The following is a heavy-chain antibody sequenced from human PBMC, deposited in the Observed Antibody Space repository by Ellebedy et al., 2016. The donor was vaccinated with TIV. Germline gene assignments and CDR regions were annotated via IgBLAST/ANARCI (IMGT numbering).Heavy chain of an antibody. CDR3: AREATLDYGDTIDDAFDF. Sequence: GGSLRLSCTASGLTFDSHYMTWVRQAPGKGLEWVANIKQDGSEQFYVDSVKGRFIVSRDNSRNSLYLQMNSLTAADTAVYYCAREATLDYGDTIDDAFDFWGQGTMVTVSS. V-gene: IGHV3-7*01. CDR2: IKQDGSEQ. D-gene: IGHD4-17*01. J-gene: IGHJ3*01. CDR1: GLTFDSHY.